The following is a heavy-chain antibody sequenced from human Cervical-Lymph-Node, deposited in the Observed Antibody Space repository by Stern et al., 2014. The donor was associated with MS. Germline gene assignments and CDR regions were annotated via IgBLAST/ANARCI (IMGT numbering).Heavy chain of an antibody. CDR2: IVVDCADT. CDR1: GFTFLSSA. CDR3: AAEGEYIRSGIYHYTGMDV. Sequence: QLEESGPEVKRPGTSVRVSCKASGFTFLSSAMQWVRQARGQRLEWIGFIVVDCADTRYAQKFHDRVTISRDMSTSTVNMELSSLRSEDTAVYYCAAEGEYIRSGIYHYTGMDVWGQGTTVTVSS. V-gene: IGHV1-58*02. D-gene: IGHD3-10*01. J-gene: IGHJ6*02.